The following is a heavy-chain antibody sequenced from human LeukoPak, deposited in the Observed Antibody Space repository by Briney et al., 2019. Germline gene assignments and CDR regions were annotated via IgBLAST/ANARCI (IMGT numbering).Heavy chain of an antibody. J-gene: IGHJ1*01. CDR3: ASSSGYSSSWYVEFYFQH. CDR2: IYYSGST. Sequence: SETLSLTCTVSGGSISSSSYYWGWIRQPPGKGLEWIGSIYYSGSTYYNPSLKSRVTISVDTSKNQFSLKLSSVTAADTAVYYCASSSGYSSSWYVEFYFQHWGQGTLVTVSS. CDR1: GGSISSSSYY. V-gene: IGHV4-39*01. D-gene: IGHD6-13*01.